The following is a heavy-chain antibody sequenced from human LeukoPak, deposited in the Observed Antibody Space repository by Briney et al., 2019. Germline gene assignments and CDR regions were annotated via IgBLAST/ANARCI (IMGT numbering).Heavy chain of an antibody. CDR1: GFTFSSYA. Sequence: GGSLRLSCAASGFTFSSYAMSWVRQAPGKGLEWVSAISGSGGSTYYADSVKGRFTISRDNSKNTLYLQMISLRAEDTAVYYCAKVPYDSSGYFLFDYWGQGTLVTVSS. V-gene: IGHV3-23*01. CDR2: ISGSGGST. CDR3: AKVPYDSSGYFLFDY. D-gene: IGHD3-22*01. J-gene: IGHJ4*02.